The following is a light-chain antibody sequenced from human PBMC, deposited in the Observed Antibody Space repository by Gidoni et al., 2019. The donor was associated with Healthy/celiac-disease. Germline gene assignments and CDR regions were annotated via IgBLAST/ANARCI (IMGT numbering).Light chain of an antibody. CDR2: VVS. V-gene: IGLV2-14*01. J-gene: IGLJ3*02. Sequence: QSALTQPASVSGSPGQSITISCTGTSSDVGGYHYVSWYQQHPGKAPKLMIYVVSNRPSGVSNRFSGSKSGNTASLTISGLQAEDDADYYCSSYTSSSTWVFGGGTKLTVL. CDR3: SSYTSSSTWV. CDR1: SSDVGGYHY.